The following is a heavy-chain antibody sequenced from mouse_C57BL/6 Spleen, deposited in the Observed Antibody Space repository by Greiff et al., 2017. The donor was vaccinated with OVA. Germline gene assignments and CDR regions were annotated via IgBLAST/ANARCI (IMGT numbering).Heavy chain of an antibody. CDR3: ARDQDAY. Sequence: EVKVEESGPGLVKPSQSLSLTCSVTGYSITSGYYWNWIRQFPGNKLEWMGYISYDGSNNYNPSLKNRISITRDTSKNQFFLKLNSVTTEDTATYYCARDQDAYWGQGTLVTVSA. J-gene: IGHJ3*01. CDR1: GYSITSGYY. D-gene: IGHD3-2*02. V-gene: IGHV3-6*01. CDR2: ISYDGSN.